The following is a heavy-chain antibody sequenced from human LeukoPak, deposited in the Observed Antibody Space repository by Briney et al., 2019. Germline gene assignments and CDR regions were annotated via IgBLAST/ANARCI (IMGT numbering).Heavy chain of an antibody. CDR1: GYSFTSYW. CDR3: ARLSGFLEWFRDAFDI. V-gene: IGHV5-51*01. Sequence: GESLKISCKGSGYSFTSYWIGWVRQMPGKGLEWMGIIYPGDSDTRYSPSFQGQVTISADKSISTAYLQWSSLKASDTAMYYCARLSGFLEWFRDAFDIWGQGTMVTVSS. J-gene: IGHJ3*02. CDR2: IYPGDSDT. D-gene: IGHD3-3*01.